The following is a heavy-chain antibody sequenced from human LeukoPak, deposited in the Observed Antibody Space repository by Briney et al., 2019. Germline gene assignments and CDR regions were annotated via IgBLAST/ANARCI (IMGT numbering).Heavy chain of an antibody. J-gene: IGHJ4*02. CDR2: ISSSGSTI. V-gene: IGHV3-11*04. Sequence: PGGSLRLSCAASGFTVSSNYMSWVRQAPGKGLEWVSYISSSGSTIYYADSVKGRFTISRDNAKNSLCLQMNSLRAEDTGVYYCARDGSGWYDYWGQGILVTVSS. CDR3: ARDGSGWYDY. CDR1: GFTVSSNY. D-gene: IGHD6-19*01.